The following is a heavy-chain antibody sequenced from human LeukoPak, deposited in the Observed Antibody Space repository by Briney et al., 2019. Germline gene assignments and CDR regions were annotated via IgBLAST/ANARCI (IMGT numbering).Heavy chain of an antibody. J-gene: IGHJ3*02. Sequence: GGSLRLSCAASGFTFSSYSMNWVRQAPGKGLKWVSSISSSSSYIYYADSVKGRFTISRDNAKNSLYLQMNSLRAEDTAVYYCARDGLRPYAFDIWGQGTMVTVSS. CDR1: GFTFSSYS. CDR3: ARDGLRPYAFDI. D-gene: IGHD3-16*01. V-gene: IGHV3-21*01. CDR2: ISSSSSYI.